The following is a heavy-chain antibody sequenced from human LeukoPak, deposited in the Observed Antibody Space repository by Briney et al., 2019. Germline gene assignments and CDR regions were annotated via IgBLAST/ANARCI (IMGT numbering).Heavy chain of an antibody. CDR2: ISYRSKWYN. V-gene: IGHV6-1*01. CDR3: ARDIAGPRYSYMDV. D-gene: IGHD6-13*01. CDR1: GDSASINTAA. Sequence: SQTLSLTCAISGDSASINTAAWNSIRQSPSRCLEWRGSISYRSKWYNDYAVSVKSRLTINPDTSKTQFSLPQNSVTPEDTAVYYCARDIAGPRYSYMDVWGKGNTVNVSS. J-gene: IGHJ6*03.